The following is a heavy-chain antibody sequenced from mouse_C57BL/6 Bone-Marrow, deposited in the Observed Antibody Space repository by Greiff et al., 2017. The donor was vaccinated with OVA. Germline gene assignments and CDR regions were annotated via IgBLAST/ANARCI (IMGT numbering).Heavy chain of an antibody. Sequence: EVKLLESGPELVKPGASVKISCKASGYTFTDYYMNWVKQSHGKSLEWIGDINPNNGGTSYNQKFKGKATLTVDKSSSTAYMELRSLTSEDSAVYYCARNPQYPGLYYFDDWGKGTTLTVSS. V-gene: IGHV1-26*01. J-gene: IGHJ2*01. CDR2: INPNNGGT. CDR1: GYTFTDYY. CDR3: ARNPQYPGLYYFDD. D-gene: IGHD5-1*01.